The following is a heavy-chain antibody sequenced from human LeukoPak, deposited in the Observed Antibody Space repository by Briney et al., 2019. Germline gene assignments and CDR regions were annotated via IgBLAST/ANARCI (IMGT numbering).Heavy chain of an antibody. Sequence: SETLSLTCTVSGGSISSSSYYWGWIRQPPGKGLEWIGSIYYSGSTYYNPSLKSRVTISVDTSKNQFSLKLSSVTAADTAVYYCARHPPLPSRIVVVPAANYYYGMDVWGQGTTVTVSS. CDR2: IYYSGST. CDR3: ARHPPLPSRIVVVPAANYYYGMDV. D-gene: IGHD2-2*01. J-gene: IGHJ6*02. V-gene: IGHV4-39*01. CDR1: GGSISSSSYY.